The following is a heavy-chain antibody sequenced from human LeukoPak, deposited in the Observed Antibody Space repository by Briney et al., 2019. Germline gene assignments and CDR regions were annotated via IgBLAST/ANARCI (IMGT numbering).Heavy chain of an antibody. D-gene: IGHD3-16*01. Sequence: SVKVSCKASGGTFSSYAISWVRQAPGQGPEWMGRIIPILGIANYAQKFQGRVTITADKSTSTAYMELSSLRSEDTAVYYCTGGAKGAFDIWGQGTMVTVSS. V-gene: IGHV1-69*04. J-gene: IGHJ3*02. CDR1: GGTFSSYA. CDR2: IIPILGIA. CDR3: TGGAKGAFDI.